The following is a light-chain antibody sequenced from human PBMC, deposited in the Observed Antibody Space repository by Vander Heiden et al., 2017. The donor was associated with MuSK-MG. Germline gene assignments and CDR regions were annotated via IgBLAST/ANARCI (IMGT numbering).Light chain of an antibody. V-gene: IGKV3-20*01. Sequence: EIVLTQSPGTLSLSPGERATLSCRASQSVSSSYLAWYQQKPGQAPRLLIYGASSRATGIPDRFSGSGSGTDFTLTISRLEPEDFAVYYCQQDGSLPTFGAGTKVEIK. CDR1: QSVSSSY. CDR2: GAS. J-gene: IGKJ4*01. CDR3: QQDGSLPT.